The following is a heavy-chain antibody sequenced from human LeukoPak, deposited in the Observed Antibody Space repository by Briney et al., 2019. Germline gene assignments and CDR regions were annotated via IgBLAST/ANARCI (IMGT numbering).Heavy chain of an antibody. Sequence: GGSLRLSCAASGFTFSSYSMNWVRQAPGKGLEWVSSISSSSSYIYYADSVKGRFTISRDNAKNSLYLQMNSLRAEDTAVYYCARSIVGVTGGAFDIWGQGTMVTVSS. CDR2: ISSSSSYI. D-gene: IGHD1-26*01. V-gene: IGHV3-21*01. CDR3: ARSIVGVTGGAFDI. J-gene: IGHJ3*02. CDR1: GFTFSSYS.